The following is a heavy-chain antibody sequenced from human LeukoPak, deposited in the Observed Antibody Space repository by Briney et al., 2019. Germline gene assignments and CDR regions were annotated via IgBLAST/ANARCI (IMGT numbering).Heavy chain of an antibody. Sequence: SVKVSRKASGGSFSSHAISWVRQAPGQGLEWMGGIIPIFGTANYAQKFQGRVTITADESTSTAYMELSSLRSEDTAVYYCAIPTYYYDSSGHYMSDNYYGMDVWGQGTTVTVSS. V-gene: IGHV1-69*13. CDR3: AIPTYYYDSSGHYMSDNYYGMDV. J-gene: IGHJ6*02. CDR1: GGSFSSHA. D-gene: IGHD3-22*01. CDR2: IIPIFGTA.